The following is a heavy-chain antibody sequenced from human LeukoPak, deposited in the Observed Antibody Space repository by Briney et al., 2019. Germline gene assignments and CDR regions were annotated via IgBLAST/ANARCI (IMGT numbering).Heavy chain of an antibody. CDR2: IWYDGSDI. CDR1: GFTFSVFG. V-gene: IGHV3-33*07. D-gene: IGHD3-16*01. CDR3: ARGSWGAVPDAFDI. J-gene: IGHJ3*02. Sequence: GGSLRLSCAASGFTFSVFGMCCVRQAPGKGLEWVALIWYDGSDIYYADSVKGRFIISRDNSKNTLYLQMNTLRAEDTAVYYCARGSWGAVPDAFDIWGQGTMVTVSS.